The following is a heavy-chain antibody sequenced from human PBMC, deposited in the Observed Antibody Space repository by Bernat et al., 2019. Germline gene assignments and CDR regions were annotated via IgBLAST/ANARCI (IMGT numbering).Heavy chain of an antibody. CDR3: ARDAVGSGYYGMDV. Sequence: QVQLQESGPGLVKPSETLSLTCTVSGGSISSYYWSWIRQPPGKGLEWIGYIYYSGSTNYNPSLKSRVTISVDTSKNQFSLKLSSVTAADTAVYYCARDAVGSGYYGMDVWGQGTTVTVSS. D-gene: IGHD3-10*01. V-gene: IGHV4-59*01. CDR1: GGSISSYY. J-gene: IGHJ6*02. CDR2: IYYSGST.